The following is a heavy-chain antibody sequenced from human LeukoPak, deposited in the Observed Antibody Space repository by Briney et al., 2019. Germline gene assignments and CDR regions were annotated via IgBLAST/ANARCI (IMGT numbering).Heavy chain of an antibody. V-gene: IGHV3-11*01. J-gene: IGHJ4*02. CDR3: AREYSSGWYIVDY. Sequence: GGSLRLSCAASGFTFSDYYMSWIRQAPGKGLEWVSYISSSGSSIYYADSVKGRFTISRDNAKNSLYLQMNSLRAEDTAVYYCAREYSSGWYIVDYWGQGTLVTVSS. CDR2: ISSSGSSI. CDR1: GFTFSDYY. D-gene: IGHD6-19*01.